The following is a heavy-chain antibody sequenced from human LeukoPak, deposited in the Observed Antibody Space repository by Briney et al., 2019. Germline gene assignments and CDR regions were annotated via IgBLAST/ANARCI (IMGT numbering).Heavy chain of an antibody. J-gene: IGHJ4*02. CDR1: GYTFTGYY. Sequence: ASVKVSCKASGYTFTGYYMHWVRQAPGQGLEWMGWINPNSGGTNYTQKFQGRVTMPRDTSISTAYMDLSGLRSDDTAVYYCARVPVVVIPAATYFDYWGQGTLVTVSS. V-gene: IGHV1-2*02. D-gene: IGHD2-2*01. CDR2: INPNSGGT. CDR3: ARVPVVVIPAATYFDY.